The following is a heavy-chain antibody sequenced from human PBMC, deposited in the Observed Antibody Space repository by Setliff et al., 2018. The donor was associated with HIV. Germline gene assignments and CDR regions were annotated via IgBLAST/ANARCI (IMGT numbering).Heavy chain of an antibody. J-gene: IGHJ1*01. CDR2: IYYSGST. CDR1: GGSISSGGYY. V-gene: IGHV4-31*03. Sequence: SETLSLTCTVSGGSISSGGYYWSWIRQHPGKGLEWIGYIYYSGSTYYNPSLKSRVTISVDTSKNQFSLKLSSVTAADTAVYYCARVPSSQNPLYVQHWGQGTLVTVSS. CDR3: ARVPSSQNPLYVQH. D-gene: IGHD2-2*01.